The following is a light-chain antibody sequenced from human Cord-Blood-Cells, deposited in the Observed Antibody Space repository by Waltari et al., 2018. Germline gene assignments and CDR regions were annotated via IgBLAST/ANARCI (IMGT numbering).Light chain of an antibody. V-gene: IGKV3-11*01. CDR2: DAS. CDR3: QQRSNWP. CDR1: QSVSSY. Sequence: EIVLTQSPVTLSLSPGERATLSCRASQSVSSYLAWYQQKPGQAPRLLIYDASNRATGIPARFSGSGSGTDFTLTISSLEPEDFAVYYCQQRSNWPFGQGTKVEIK. J-gene: IGKJ1*01.